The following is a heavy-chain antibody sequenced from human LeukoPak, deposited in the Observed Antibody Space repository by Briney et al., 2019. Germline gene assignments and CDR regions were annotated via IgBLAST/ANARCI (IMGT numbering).Heavy chain of an antibody. D-gene: IGHD4-17*01. J-gene: IGHJ4*02. CDR3: AREGRGDSVDY. CDR1: GFXFSSYE. CDR2: ISSSGSTI. Sequence: GGSLRLSCAASGFXFSSYEINWVRQAPGKGLKWVSYISSSGSTIYYADSVKGRFTISRDNAKNSLYLQMNSLRAEDTAVYYCAREGRGDSVDYWGQGTLVTVSS. V-gene: IGHV3-48*03.